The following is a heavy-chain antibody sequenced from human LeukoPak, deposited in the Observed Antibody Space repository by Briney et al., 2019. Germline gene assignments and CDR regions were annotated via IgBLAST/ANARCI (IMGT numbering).Heavy chain of an antibody. V-gene: IGHV4-39*07. CDR1: GGSISSSSYY. J-gene: IGHJ4*02. CDR2: IYYSGST. D-gene: IGHD3-10*01. CDR3: ARVTYYYGSGSYLPYYFDY. Sequence: SSETLSLTCTVSGGSISSSSYYWGWIRQPPGKGLEWIGSIYYSGSTYYDPSLKSRVTISVDTSKNQFSLKLSSVTAADTAVYYCARVTYYYGSGSYLPYYFDYWGQGTLVTVSS.